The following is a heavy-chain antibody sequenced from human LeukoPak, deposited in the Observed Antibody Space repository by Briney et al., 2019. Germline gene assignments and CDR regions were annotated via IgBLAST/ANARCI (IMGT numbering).Heavy chain of an antibody. CDR3: ARGRCSSTSCYSDY. D-gene: IGHD2-2*01. CDR2: IYYSGST. V-gene: IGHV4-59*01. J-gene: IGHJ4*02. Sequence: SETLSLTCTVSGGSIGIYYWSWIRQPPGKGLEWIGYIYYSGSTNYNPSLKSRVAISVDTSKNQFSLKLSSVTAADTAVYYCARGRCSSTSCYSDYWGQGTLVTVSS. CDR1: GGSIGIYY.